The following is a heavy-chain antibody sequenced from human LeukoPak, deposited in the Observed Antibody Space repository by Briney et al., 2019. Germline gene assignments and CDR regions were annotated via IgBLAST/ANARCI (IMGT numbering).Heavy chain of an antibody. V-gene: IGHV4-39*01. CDR2: IYYSGST. Sequence: SETLSLTCTVSGGSISSSSYYWGWIRQPPGKGLEWIVSIYYSGSTYYNPSLKSRVTISVDTSKNQFSLKLSSVTAADTAVYYCARQDLGVYYYDSRFDYWGQGTLVTVSS. CDR1: GGSISSSSYY. D-gene: IGHD3-22*01. CDR3: ARQDLGVYYYDSRFDY. J-gene: IGHJ4*02.